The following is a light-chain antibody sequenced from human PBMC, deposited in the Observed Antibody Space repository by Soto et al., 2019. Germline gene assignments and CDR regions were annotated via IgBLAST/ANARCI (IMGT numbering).Light chain of an antibody. CDR1: QSVSSY. V-gene: IGKV3-11*01. J-gene: IGKJ3*01. CDR3: QQRSDWPPD. Sequence: EIVLTQSPATLSLSPGERATLSCRASQSVSSYLAWYQQKPGQAPRLLIYDASTRATGIPARFSGSGSGTDFTLTIGSLEPEDFAVYYCQQRSDWPPDFGPGTKVDIK. CDR2: DAS.